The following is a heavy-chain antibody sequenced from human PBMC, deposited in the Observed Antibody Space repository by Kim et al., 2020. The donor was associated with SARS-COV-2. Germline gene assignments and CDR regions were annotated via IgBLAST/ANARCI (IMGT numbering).Heavy chain of an antibody. CDR3: AKIMVRGVISPNYYYGMDV. Sequence: GGSLRLSCAASGFTFDDYAMHWVRQAPGKGLEWVSGISWNSGSIGYADSVKGRFTISRDNAKNSLYLQMNSLRAEDTALYYCAKIMVRGVISPNYYYGMDVWGQETTVTVSS. V-gene: IGHV3-9*01. D-gene: IGHD3-10*01. CDR1: GFTFDDYA. J-gene: IGHJ6*02. CDR2: ISWNSGSI.